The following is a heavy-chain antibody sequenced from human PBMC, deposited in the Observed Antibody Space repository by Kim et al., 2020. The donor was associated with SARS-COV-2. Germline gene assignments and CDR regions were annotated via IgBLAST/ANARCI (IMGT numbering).Heavy chain of an antibody. D-gene: IGHD1-26*01. V-gene: IGHV4-59*01. CDR2: IYYSGST. CDR1: GGSISSYY. Sequence: SETLSLTCTVSGGSISSYYWSWIRQPPGKGLEWIGYIYYSGSTNYNPSLKSRVTISVDTSKNQFSLKLSSVTAADTAVYYCARGPATTHYYYYMDVWGKGTTVTVSS. J-gene: IGHJ6*03. CDR3: ARGPATTHYYYYMDV.